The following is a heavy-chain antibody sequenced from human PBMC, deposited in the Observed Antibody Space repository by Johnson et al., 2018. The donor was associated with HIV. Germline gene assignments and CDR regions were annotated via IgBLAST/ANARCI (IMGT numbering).Heavy chain of an antibody. CDR2: IYSGGST. V-gene: IGHV3-53*02. D-gene: IGHD2-21*02. CDR1: GFTVSSNY. CDR3: AKDQYCGGDCYPDAFDI. Sequence: VQLVETGGGLIQPGGSLRLSCAASGFTVSSNYMSWVRQAPGTGLEWVSVIYSGGSTYYADSVKGRFTISRDNSKNTLYLQMNSLRAEDTAVYYCAKDQYCGGDCYPDAFDIWGQGTMVTVSS. J-gene: IGHJ3*02.